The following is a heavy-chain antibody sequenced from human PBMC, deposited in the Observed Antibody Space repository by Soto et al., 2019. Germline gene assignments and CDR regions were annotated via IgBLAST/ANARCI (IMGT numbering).Heavy chain of an antibody. D-gene: IGHD5-12*01. CDR1: GFTFSSYA. Sequence: GGSLRLSCAASGFTFSSYAMHWVRQAPGKGLEWVAVISYDGSNKYYADSVKGRFTISRDKSKNTLYLQMNSLRAEDTAVYYCARSLIVATIHDDYWGQGTLVTVSS. V-gene: IGHV3-30-3*01. J-gene: IGHJ4*02. CDR3: ARSLIVATIHDDY. CDR2: ISYDGSNK.